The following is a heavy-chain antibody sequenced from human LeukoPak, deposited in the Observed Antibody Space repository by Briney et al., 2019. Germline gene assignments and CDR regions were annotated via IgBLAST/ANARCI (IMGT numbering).Heavy chain of an antibody. D-gene: IGHD3-3*01. CDR2: IRNDGSNK. Sequence: GGSLRLSCAASGFTFSSYGMHWVRQAPGKGLEWVAFIRNDGSNKYYADSVKGRFTIPRDNSENTLYLRMNNLRAEDTAVVYCARTYYDYWSGPYAFDIWGQGTMVTVSS. V-gene: IGHV3-30*02. CDR1: GFTFSSYG. J-gene: IGHJ3*02. CDR3: ARTYYDYWSGPYAFDI.